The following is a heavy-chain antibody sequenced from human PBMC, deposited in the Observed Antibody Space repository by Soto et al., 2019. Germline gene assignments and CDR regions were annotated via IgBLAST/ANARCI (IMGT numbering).Heavy chain of an antibody. J-gene: IGHJ4*02. D-gene: IGHD2-21*02. V-gene: IGHV1-3*05. Sequence: QVQLVQSGAEEKKPGASVKVSCKASGYTFTSYAMHWVRQAPGQRLEWMGWINAGNGNTKYSQKFQGRVTITRDTPASTAYMELSSLRSEVTAVYYCARAWVVVTAPDYWGQGTLVTVSS. CDR1: GYTFTSYA. CDR3: ARAWVVVTAPDY. CDR2: INAGNGNT.